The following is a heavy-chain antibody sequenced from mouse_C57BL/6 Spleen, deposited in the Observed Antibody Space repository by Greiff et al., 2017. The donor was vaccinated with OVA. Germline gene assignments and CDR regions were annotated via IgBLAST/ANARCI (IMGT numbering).Heavy chain of an antibody. V-gene: IGHV1-39*01. CDR2: INPNYGTT. CDR3: ARRGNWDRGGYFDV. CDR1: GYSFTDYN. D-gene: IGHD4-1*01. J-gene: IGHJ1*03. Sequence: EVQLQQSGPELVKPGASVQISCKASGYSFTDYNMNWVKQSNGKSLEWIGVINPNYGTTSYNQKFKGKATLTVEQSSSTAYRQLNSLTSEDSAVYYCARRGNWDRGGYFDVWGTGTTVTVSS.